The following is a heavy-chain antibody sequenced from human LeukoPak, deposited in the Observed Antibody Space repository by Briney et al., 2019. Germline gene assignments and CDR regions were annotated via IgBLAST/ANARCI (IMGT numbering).Heavy chain of an antibody. CDR2: INHSGST. V-gene: IGHV4-34*01. Sequence: SETLSLTCAVYGGSFSGYYWSWIRPPPGKGLEWIGEINHSGSTNYNPSLKSRVTISVDTSKNQFSLKLSSMTAADTAVYYCARGPRYCSGGSCYDLAYYYGMDVWGQGTTVTVSS. J-gene: IGHJ6*02. CDR3: ARGPRYCSGGSCYDLAYYYGMDV. D-gene: IGHD2-15*01. CDR1: GGSFSGYY.